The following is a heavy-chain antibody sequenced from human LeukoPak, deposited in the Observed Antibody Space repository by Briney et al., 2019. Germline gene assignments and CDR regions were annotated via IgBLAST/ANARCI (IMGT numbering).Heavy chain of an antibody. D-gene: IGHD2-2*01. CDR2: ISPSGGST. J-gene: IGHJ3*02. CDR3: ARPKEHCSSTSCYDLGAFDI. CDR1: GYTFTGYY. V-gene: IGHV1-46*01. Sequence: ASVKVSCKASGYTFTGYYMHWVRQAPGQGLEWMGVISPSGGSTTYAQKFQGRVTLTRDMSTSTAYMELRSLRSDDSAVYYCARPKEHCSSTSCYDLGAFDIWGQGTMVTVSS.